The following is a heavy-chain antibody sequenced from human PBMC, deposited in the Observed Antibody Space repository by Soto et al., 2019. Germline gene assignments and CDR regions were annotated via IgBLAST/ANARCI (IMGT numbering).Heavy chain of an antibody. CDR1: GGSISSHN. D-gene: IGHD3-10*01. Sequence: QVQLQESGPGLVKPSETLSLICSDSGGSISSHNWGWIRLPPGKGLEWIGYIRDSGDTSYNPSLNRRVTMSLDTSKEEFPRKLPSVPAADTAVYYCVRQGFGALQGLVDVWGQGTTVTVSS. J-gene: IGHJ6*02. V-gene: IGHV4-59*08. CDR2: IRDSGDT. CDR3: VRQGFGALQGLVDV.